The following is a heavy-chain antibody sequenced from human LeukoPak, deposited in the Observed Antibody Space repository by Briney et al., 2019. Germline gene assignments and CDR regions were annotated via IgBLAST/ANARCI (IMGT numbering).Heavy chain of an antibody. CDR2: IRYDGSNK. CDR1: GFTFSDYG. CDR3: ARGSTVTTVDY. V-gene: IGHV3-30*02. D-gene: IGHD4-17*01. Sequence: GGSLRLSCAASGFTFSDYGMHWVRQAPGKGLEWVAFIRYDGSNKYYIDSVKGRYTVSRDNAKNTLYLQMIRLRAEDTAVYYCARGSTVTTVDYCGEGALVSVSS. J-gene: IGHJ4*02.